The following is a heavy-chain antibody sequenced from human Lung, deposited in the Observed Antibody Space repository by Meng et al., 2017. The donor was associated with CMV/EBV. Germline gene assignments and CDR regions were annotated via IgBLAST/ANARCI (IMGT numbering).Heavy chain of an antibody. CDR3: AISPGGPYDFWSGYFNYGMDV. CDR2: ISAYNGNT. D-gene: IGHD3-3*01. V-gene: IGHV1-18*01. Sequence: ASVXVSXKASGYSFTDYGISWVRQAPGQGLEWMGWISAYNGNTNYAQKPQGRVTMTTDTSTSTAYMELRSLRSDDTAVYYCAISPGGPYDFWSGYFNYGMDVWXQGTTVTVSS. CDR1: GYSFTDYG. J-gene: IGHJ6*01.